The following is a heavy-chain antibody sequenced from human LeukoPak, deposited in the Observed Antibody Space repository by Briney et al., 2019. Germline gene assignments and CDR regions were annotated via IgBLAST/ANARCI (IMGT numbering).Heavy chain of an antibody. Sequence: SEPLSLTCAVYGGSFSGYYWSWIRQPPGKGLEWIGEINHSGSTNYNPSLKSRVTISVDTSKNQFSLKLSSVTAADTAVYYCARAGEYQLLYAVDYWGQGTLVTVSS. J-gene: IGHJ4*02. CDR1: GGSFSGYY. D-gene: IGHD2-2*02. CDR2: INHSGST. CDR3: ARAGEYQLLYAVDY. V-gene: IGHV4-34*01.